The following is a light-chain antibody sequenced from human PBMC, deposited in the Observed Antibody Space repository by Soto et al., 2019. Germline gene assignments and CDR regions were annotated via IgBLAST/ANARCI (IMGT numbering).Light chain of an antibody. CDR2: GNS. CDR3: QSYDSSLNGRV. CDR1: SSNIGAGYD. V-gene: IGLV1-40*01. Sequence: QSVLTQPPSVSGAPGQRVTLSCTGSSSNIGAGYDVHWYQQLPGTAPKLLIYGNSNRPSGVPDRFCGSKSGTSACLAITGFQAEDEADYYCQSYDSSLNGRVFGTGTKLTVL. J-gene: IGLJ1*01.